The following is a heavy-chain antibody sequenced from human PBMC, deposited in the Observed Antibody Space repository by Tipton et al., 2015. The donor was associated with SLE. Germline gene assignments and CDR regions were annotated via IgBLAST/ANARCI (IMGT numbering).Heavy chain of an antibody. Sequence: QSGAEVKKPGSSVKVSCKASGGTFSSYAISWVRQAPGQGLEWMGGIIPIFGTANYAQKFQGRVTITADESTSTAYMELSSLRSEDTAVYYCARALRGYCSSTSCYTATDVWGQGTTVTVSS. J-gene: IGHJ6*02. CDR3: ARALRGYCSSTSCYTATDV. CDR2: IIPIFGTA. V-gene: IGHV1-69*01. CDR1: GGTFSSYA. D-gene: IGHD2-2*02.